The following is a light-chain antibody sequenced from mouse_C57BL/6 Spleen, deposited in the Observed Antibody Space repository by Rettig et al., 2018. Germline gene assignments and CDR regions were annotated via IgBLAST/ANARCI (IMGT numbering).Light chain of an antibody. V-gene: IGKV4-55*01. CDR1: SSVSY. Sequence: SPAIMSPSPGEKVTMTCSASSSVSYMYWYHQKPGSSPSLLIYDTSNLASGVPVRFSGSGSGTSYSLTISRVEAADAATYYCQQWSSYPLTFGAGTKLELK. CDR2: DTS. CDR3: QQWSSYPLT. J-gene: IGKJ5*01.